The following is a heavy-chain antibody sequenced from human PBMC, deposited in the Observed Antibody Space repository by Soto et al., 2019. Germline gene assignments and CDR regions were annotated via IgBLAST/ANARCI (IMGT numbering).Heavy chain of an antibody. CDR2: INHSGST. Sequence: PSETLSLTCAVYGGSFSGYYWSWIRQPPGKGLEWIGEINHSGSTNYNPSLKSRVTISVDTSKNQFSLKLSSVTAADTAVYYCARGPIFYDILTGSDKEFAPWGQGTLVTVSS. CDR1: GGSFSGYY. CDR3: ARGPIFYDILTGSDKEFAP. V-gene: IGHV4-34*01. J-gene: IGHJ5*02. D-gene: IGHD3-9*01.